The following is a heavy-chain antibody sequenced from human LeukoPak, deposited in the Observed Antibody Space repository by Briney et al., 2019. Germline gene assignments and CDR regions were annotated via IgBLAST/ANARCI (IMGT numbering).Heavy chain of an antibody. D-gene: IGHD4-17*01. CDR2: IIPIFGTA. V-gene: IGHV1-69*01. J-gene: IGHJ4*02. CDR3: ARVRGPTVTAYFDY. CDR1: GGTFSSYA. Sequence: SVKVSCKASGGTFSSYAISWVRQAPGQGLEWMGGIIPIFGTANYAQKFQGRVTITADESTSTAYMELSSPRSEDTAVYYCARVRGPTVTAYFDYWGQGTLVTVSS.